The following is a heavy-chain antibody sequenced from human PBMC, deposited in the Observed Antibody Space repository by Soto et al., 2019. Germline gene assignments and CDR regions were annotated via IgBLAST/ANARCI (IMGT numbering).Heavy chain of an antibody. J-gene: IGHJ4*02. CDR2: ISGSGGST. Sequence: EVQLLESGGGLVQPGGSLRLSCAASGFTFSSYAMNWVRQAQGKGLEWVSAISGSGGSTYYADSVKGRFTISRDNSKNTLYLQMNSLRAEDTAVYYCAKGAVVRGVYDLDYWGQGTLVTVSS. CDR1: GFTFSSYA. CDR3: AKGAVVRGVYDLDY. V-gene: IGHV3-23*01. D-gene: IGHD3-10*01.